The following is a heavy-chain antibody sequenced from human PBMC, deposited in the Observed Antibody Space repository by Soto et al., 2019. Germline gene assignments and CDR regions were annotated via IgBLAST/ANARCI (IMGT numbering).Heavy chain of an antibody. CDR1: GYTFTSYG. V-gene: IGHV1-18*04. J-gene: IGHJ4*02. D-gene: IGHD3-10*01. Sequence: ASVKVSCKASGYTFTSYGISWVRQAPGRGLEWMGWISAYNGNTNYAQKLQGRVTMTTDTSTSTAYMELRSLRSDDTAVYYCARGIPYGSGSYSYYFDYWGQGTLVTVSS. CDR2: ISAYNGNT. CDR3: ARGIPYGSGSYSYYFDY.